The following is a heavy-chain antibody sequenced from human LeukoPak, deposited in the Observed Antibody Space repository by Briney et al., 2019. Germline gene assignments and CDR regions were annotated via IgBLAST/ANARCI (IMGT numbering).Heavy chain of an antibody. CDR1: GFTFSSHA. CDR2: ISSSGGST. J-gene: IGHJ4*02. CDR3: AKDSATTVTSVDY. D-gene: IGHD4-17*01. Sequence: PGGSLRLSCAASGFTFSSHAMSWVRQAPGKGLEWVSTISSSGGSTNYADSVKGRFTISRDNSKNTLYLRMNSLRAEDTAVYYCAKDSATTVTSVDYWGQGTLVTVSS. V-gene: IGHV3-23*01.